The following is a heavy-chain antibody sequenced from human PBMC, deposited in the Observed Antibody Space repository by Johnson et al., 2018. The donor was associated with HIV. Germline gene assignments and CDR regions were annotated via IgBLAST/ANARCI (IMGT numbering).Heavy chain of an antibody. CDR3: ARDRAQVDDPNDAFDI. Sequence: QVQLVESGGGVVQPGRSLRLSCAASGFTFSTYAMHWVRQAPGKGLEWVAVISYDGSSKYYADSVKGRFTISRDNSKNTLYLQINGLSAEDTAVYYCARDRAQVDDPNDAFDIWGRGTVVTVSS. J-gene: IGHJ3*02. CDR1: GFTFSTYA. V-gene: IGHV3-30-3*01. CDR2: ISYDGSSK. D-gene: IGHD1-1*01.